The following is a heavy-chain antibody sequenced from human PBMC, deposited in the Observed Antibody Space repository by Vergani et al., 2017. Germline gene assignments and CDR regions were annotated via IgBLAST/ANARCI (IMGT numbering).Heavy chain of an antibody. D-gene: IGHD7-27*01. V-gene: IGHV1-69-2*01. J-gene: IGHJ2*01. Sequence: VQLVQSGAEVKKPGASVKVSCKASGYTFTSYDINWVRQATGQGLEWMGLVDPEDGETIYAEKFQGRVTITADTSTDTAYMELSSLRSEDTAVYYCATLLTGDSYWYFDLWGRGTLVTVSS. CDR3: ATLLTGDSYWYFDL. CDR1: GYTFTSYD. CDR2: VDPEDGET.